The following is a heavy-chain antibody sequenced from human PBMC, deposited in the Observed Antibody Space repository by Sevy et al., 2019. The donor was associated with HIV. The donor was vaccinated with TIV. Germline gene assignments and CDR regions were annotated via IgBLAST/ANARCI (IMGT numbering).Heavy chain of an antibody. Sequence: CGCLRLSCAASGFTFITYDMHWVRHVTGKGLEWVSGVGPAGDTFYPGSVKGRFTITREDAKNSLYLQMNNLRAGDTAVYYRTRSGGYSDYGMDVWGQGTTVHVSS. V-gene: IGHV3-13*01. CDR2: VGPAGDT. CDR3: TRSGGYSDYGMDV. J-gene: IGHJ6*02. CDR1: GFTFITYD. D-gene: IGHD5-12*01.